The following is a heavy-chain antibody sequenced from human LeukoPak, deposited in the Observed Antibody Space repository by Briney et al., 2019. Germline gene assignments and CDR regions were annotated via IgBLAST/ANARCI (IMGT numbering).Heavy chain of an antibody. CDR1: GGSFSDYY. V-gene: IGHV4-34*01. D-gene: IGHD5-24*01. Sequence: SETLSLTCAVYGGSFSDYYWAWIRQPPGKGLEWIGEINHSGDTNRNPSLKSRVTISVDTSKNQFSLKLSSVTAADTAVYYCARGPTFRDGYPMPGLIGVGMDVWGQGTTVTVSS. CDR3: ARGPTFRDGYPMPGLIGVGMDV. J-gene: IGHJ6*02. CDR2: INHSGDT.